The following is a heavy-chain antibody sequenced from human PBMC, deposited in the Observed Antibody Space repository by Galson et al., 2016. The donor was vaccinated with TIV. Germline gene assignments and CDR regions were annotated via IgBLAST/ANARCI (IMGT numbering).Heavy chain of an antibody. V-gene: IGHV3-21*01. D-gene: IGHD7-27*01. CDR2: ISSTSNYI. CDR1: GFTFSNYN. J-gene: IGHJ6*02. Sequence: SLRLSCAASGFTFSNYNMNWVRQAPGKGLEWVSSISSTSNYIYYGDPVKGRFTISRDNAENSLHLHMNSLRVEDTAIYFCARTGNYYHYAMDVWGQGTTVTVSS. CDR3: ARTGNYYHYAMDV.